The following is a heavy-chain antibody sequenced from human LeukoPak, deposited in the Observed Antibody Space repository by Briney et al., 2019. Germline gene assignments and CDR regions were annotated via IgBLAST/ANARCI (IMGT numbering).Heavy chain of an antibody. CDR2: MNPTSGNT. CDR1: GYTFTSYD. V-gene: IGHV1-8*03. Sequence: ASVKVSCKASGYTFTSYDSNWVRQATGQGLEGMGWMNPTSGNTAYAQKFQGRVTITSNTSISTAYMELSSLRSEDTAVYYCARGRSMWYYDSRGYYTTSSEYTWFAPCGQGTLVTVYS. J-gene: IGHJ5*02. CDR3: ARGRSMWYYDSRGYYTTSSEYTWFAP. D-gene: IGHD3-22*01.